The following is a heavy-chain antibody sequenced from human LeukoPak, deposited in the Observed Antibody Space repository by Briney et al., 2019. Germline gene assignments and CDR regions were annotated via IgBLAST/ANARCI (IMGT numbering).Heavy chain of an antibody. Sequence: GGSLRLSCTASGFSFSGHWMHWARQLPGKGLVWVSRISPTGSTTSYADSVKGRFTVSRDNAKNTLYLQVDNLRAEDTTVYYCARGPNSNWSGLDFWGQGTLLTVSS. D-gene: IGHD6-6*01. V-gene: IGHV3-74*01. CDR3: ARGPNSNWSGLDF. J-gene: IGHJ4*02. CDR2: ISPTGSTT. CDR1: GFSFSGHW.